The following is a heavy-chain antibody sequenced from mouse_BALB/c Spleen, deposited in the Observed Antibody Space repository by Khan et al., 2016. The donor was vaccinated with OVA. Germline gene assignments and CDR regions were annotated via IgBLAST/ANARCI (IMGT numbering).Heavy chain of an antibody. Sequence: QVTLKESGPGILQPSQTLSLTCSSSGFSLSSSGMGVSWISQPSGKGLEWLAHLYWADDKRYNPSLESRLTISKATSSNPVFLKITNVDTAETSTYFCARTECLLDDTMDYWGQGTSVTVSA. V-gene: IGHV8-12*01. CDR2: LYWADDK. J-gene: IGHJ4*01. CDR1: GFSLSSSGMG. D-gene: IGHD2-3*01. CDR3: ARTECLLDDTMDY.